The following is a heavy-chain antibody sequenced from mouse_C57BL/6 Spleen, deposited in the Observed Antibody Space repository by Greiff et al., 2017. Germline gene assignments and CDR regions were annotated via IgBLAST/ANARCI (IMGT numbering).Heavy chain of an antibody. CDR1: GFTFSDYG. V-gene: IGHV5-17*01. J-gene: IGHJ4*01. Sequence: EVMLVESGGGLVKPGGSLKLSCAASGFTFSDYGMHWVRQAPEKGLEWVAYISSGSSTIYYADTVKGRFTISRDNAKNTLFLQMTSLRSEDTAMYYCARWGNGKRMDYWGQGTSVTVSS. CDR2: ISSGSSTI. CDR3: ARWGNGKRMDY. D-gene: IGHD2-1*01.